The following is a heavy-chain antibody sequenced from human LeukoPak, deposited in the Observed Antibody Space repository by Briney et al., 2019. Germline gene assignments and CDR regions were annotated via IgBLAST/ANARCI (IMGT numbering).Heavy chain of an antibody. V-gene: IGHV4-61*09. CDR1: RGSISSGSYY. D-gene: IGHD2-2*01. Sequence: SETLSLTCTVSRGSISSGSYYWSWIRQPAGKGLEWIGHIYTSGSTNYNPSLKSRVTISIDTSKNQFSLKLSSVTAADTAVYYCARCTSTSCYHFDYWGQGALVTVSS. CDR2: IYTSGST. J-gene: IGHJ4*02. CDR3: ARCTSTSCYHFDY.